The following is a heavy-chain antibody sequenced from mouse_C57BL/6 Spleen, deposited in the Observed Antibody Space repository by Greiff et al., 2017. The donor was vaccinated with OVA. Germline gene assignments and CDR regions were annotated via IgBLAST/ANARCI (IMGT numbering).Heavy chain of an antibody. CDR3: TRGSYYGSSYSAWFAY. CDR1: GYTFTDYE. J-gene: IGHJ3*01. CDR2: IDPETGGT. V-gene: IGHV1-15*01. Sequence: QVQLKESGAELVRPGASVTLSCKASGYTFTDYEMHWVKQTPVHGLEWIGAIDPETGGTAYNQKFKGKAILTADKSSSTAYMELRSLTSEDSAVYYCTRGSYYGSSYSAWFAYWGQGTLVTVSA. D-gene: IGHD1-1*01.